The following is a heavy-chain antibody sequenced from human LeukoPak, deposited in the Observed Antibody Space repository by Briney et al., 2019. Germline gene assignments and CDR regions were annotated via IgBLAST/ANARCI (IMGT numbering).Heavy chain of an antibody. J-gene: IGHJ4*02. CDR2: IANDGETT. D-gene: IGHD6-6*01. CDR1: GFTFSSFG. Sequence: PGRSLRLSCAASGFTFSSFGMHWVRQAPGKGLEWVAVIANDGETTYYADSVKGRFTISRDNSKNTLYLQMNSLRVEDTAVYYCARGGAARPDFWGQGTLVTVSS. V-gene: IGHV3-30*03. CDR3: ARGGAARPDF.